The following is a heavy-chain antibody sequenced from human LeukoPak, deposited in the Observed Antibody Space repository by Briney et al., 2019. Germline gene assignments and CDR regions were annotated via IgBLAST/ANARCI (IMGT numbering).Heavy chain of an antibody. CDR2: IYYSGST. CDR3: AREATGVLRFLEWSSPLGYFDY. V-gene: IGHV4-59*12. D-gene: IGHD3-3*01. Sequence: SETLSLTCTVSGGSINNYYWSWIRQPPGKGLEWIGYIYYSGSTNYNPSLKSRVTISVDTSKNQFSLKLSSVTAADTAVYYCAREATGVLRFLEWSSPLGYFDYWGQGTLVTVSS. J-gene: IGHJ4*02. CDR1: GGSINNYY.